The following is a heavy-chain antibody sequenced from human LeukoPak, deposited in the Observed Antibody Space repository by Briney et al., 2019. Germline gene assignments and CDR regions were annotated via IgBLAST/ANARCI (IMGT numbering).Heavy chain of an antibody. J-gene: IGHJ4*02. D-gene: IGHD3-10*01. CDR3: ARVGALLWFGEAFDY. V-gene: IGHV1-18*01. Sequence: GASVKVSCKASGYTFTSYGISGVRQAPGQGLEWMGWISAYNGNTNYAQKLQGRVTMTTDTSTSTAYMELRSLRSDDTAVYYCARVGALLWFGEAFDYWGQGTLVTVSS. CDR1: GYTFTSYG. CDR2: ISAYNGNT.